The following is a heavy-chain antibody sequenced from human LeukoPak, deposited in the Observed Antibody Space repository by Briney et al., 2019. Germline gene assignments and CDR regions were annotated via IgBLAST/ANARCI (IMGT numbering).Heavy chain of an antibody. Sequence: GGSLRLSCAASGFTFSSYSMNWVRQAPGKGLEWVSSISSSSSYIYYADSVKGRFTISRDNAKNSLYLQMNSLRAEDTAVYYCASGDRGSGWYVNYYYYMDVWGKGTTVTVSS. CDR1: GFTFSSYS. CDR3: ASGDRGSGWYVNYYYYMDV. CDR2: ISSSSSYI. J-gene: IGHJ6*03. V-gene: IGHV3-21*01. D-gene: IGHD6-19*01.